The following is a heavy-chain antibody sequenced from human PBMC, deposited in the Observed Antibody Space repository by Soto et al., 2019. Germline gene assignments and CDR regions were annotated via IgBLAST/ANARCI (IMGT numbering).Heavy chain of an antibody. D-gene: IGHD3-10*01. Sequence: QVQLQESGPGLVKPSETLSLTCTVSGGSVSSGSYYWSWIRQPPGKGLEWIGYIYYSGSTNYNPALKSRVTKTVDTSKSQFALKLSSVTAADTAVYYCARDIGRGVTPPDAFEIWGQGTMVTVSS. CDR1: GGSVSSGSYY. CDR2: IYYSGST. J-gene: IGHJ3*02. V-gene: IGHV4-61*01. CDR3: ARDIGRGVTPPDAFEI.